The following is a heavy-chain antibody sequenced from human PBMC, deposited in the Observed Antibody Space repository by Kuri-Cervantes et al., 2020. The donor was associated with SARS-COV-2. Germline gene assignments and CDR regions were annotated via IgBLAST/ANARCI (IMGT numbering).Heavy chain of an antibody. CDR2: ISYDGSNK. CDR1: GFTFSSYA. D-gene: IGHD6-13*01. J-gene: IGHJ4*02. V-gene: IGHV3-30-3*01. CDR3: ARSAPPGIAAAGVGWYFDY. Sequence: GESLKISCAASGFTFSSYAMHWVRQAPGKGLEWVAVISYDGSNKYYADSVKGRFTISRDNSKNTLYLQMNSLRAEDTAVYYCARSAPPGIAAAGVGWYFDYWGQGTLVTVSS.